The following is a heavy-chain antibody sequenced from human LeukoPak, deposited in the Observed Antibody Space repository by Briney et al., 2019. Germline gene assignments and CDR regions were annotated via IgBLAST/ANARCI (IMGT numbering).Heavy chain of an antibody. CDR1: GFTFSSYG. V-gene: IGHV3-33*01. CDR3: ARDGGYCSSTSCPPTPYYYYYGMDV. Sequence: PGRSLRLSCAASGFTFSSYGMHWVRQAPGKGLEWVGVLWYDGSNKYYADSVKGRFTISRDNSKNTLYLQMNSLRAEDTAVYYCARDGGYCSSTSCPPTPYYYYYGMDVWGKGTTVTVSS. D-gene: IGHD2-2*01. J-gene: IGHJ6*04. CDR2: LWYDGSNK.